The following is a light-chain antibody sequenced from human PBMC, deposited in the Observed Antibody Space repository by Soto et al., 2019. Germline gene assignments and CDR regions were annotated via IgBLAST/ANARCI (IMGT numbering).Light chain of an antibody. CDR1: RAAYD. Sequence: QSLLTQPPSVSGAPGQRVTISCTGSRAAYDVHWYQQVPGTAPKLLIYGNNNRPSGVPERFSGSKSGTSASLAITGLQAEDEADYYCQSYDSSVSGSKVFGTGTKLTVL. V-gene: IGLV1-40*01. CDR2: GNN. CDR3: QSYDSSVSGSKV. J-gene: IGLJ1*01.